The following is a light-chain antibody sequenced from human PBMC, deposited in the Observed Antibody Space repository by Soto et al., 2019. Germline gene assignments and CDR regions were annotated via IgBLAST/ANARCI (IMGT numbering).Light chain of an antibody. CDR1: QNIYTY. Sequence: DDQVTQSPASLFSSIGDSVTITCRASQNIYTYLNWYQVKPGKAPKLLLSVAPGFQSAAPSNFSGSGSGTDFSLSISSLQPEDFATYYCQQSDSSPRTFGQGTKA. J-gene: IGKJ1*01. CDR3: QQSDSSPRT. V-gene: IGKV1-39*01. CDR2: VAP.